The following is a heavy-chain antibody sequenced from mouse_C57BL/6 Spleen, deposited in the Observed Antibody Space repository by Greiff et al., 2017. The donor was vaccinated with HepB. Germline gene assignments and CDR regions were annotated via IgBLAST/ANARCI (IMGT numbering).Heavy chain of an antibody. V-gene: IGHV14-2*01. D-gene: IGHD1-1*01. Sequence: VQLKESGAELVKPGASVKLSCTASGFNIKDYYMHWVKQRPEQGLEWIGRIDPEDGETKYAPKFQGKATITADTSSNTAYPQLSSLTSEDTAVYYSAPEDYYGRSSFDYWGQGATLTVSS. CDR1: GFNIKDYY. J-gene: IGHJ2*01. CDR2: IDPEDGET. CDR3: APEDYYGRSSFDY.